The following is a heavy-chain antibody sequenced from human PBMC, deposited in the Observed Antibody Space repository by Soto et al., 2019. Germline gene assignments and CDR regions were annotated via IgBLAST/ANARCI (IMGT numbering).Heavy chain of an antibody. CDR3: ARDTPDSSSWYDYYYGMDV. V-gene: IGHV3-30-3*01. CDR2: ISYDGSNK. J-gene: IGHJ6*02. Sequence: GGSLRLSCAASGFTFSSYAMHWVRQAPGKGLEWVAVISYDGSNKYYADSVKGRFTISRDNSKNTLYLQMNSLRAEDTAVYYCARDTPDSSSWYDYYYGMDVWGQGTTVTVSS. D-gene: IGHD6-13*01. CDR1: GFTFSSYA.